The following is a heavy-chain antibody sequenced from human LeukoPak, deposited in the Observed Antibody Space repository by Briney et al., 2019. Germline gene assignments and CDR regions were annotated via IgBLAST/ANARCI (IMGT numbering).Heavy chain of an antibody. Sequence: ASVKVSCKASGYTFTSYYMHWVRQAPGQGLEWMGIINPSGGSTSYAQKFQGRVTMTRDMSTSTVYMELSSLRSEDTAVYYCARGHMVATNYYYYYMDVWGKGTTVTVSS. D-gene: IGHD5-12*01. V-gene: IGHV1-46*01. CDR3: ARGHMVATNYYYYYMDV. J-gene: IGHJ6*03. CDR2: INPSGGST. CDR1: GYTFTSYY.